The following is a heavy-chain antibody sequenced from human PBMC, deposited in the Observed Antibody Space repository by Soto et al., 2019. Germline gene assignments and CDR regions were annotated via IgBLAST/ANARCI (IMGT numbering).Heavy chain of an antibody. Sequence: SETLSLTCTVSGGSISSSSYYWGWIRQPPGKGLEWIGSIYYSGSTYYNPSLKSRVTISVDTSKNQFSLKLSSVTAADTAVYYCVPTYYDFWSGYPGGWFDPWGQGTLVTVSS. CDR3: VPTYYDFWSGYPGGWFDP. CDR2: IYYSGST. CDR1: GGSISSSSYY. J-gene: IGHJ5*02. V-gene: IGHV4-39*01. D-gene: IGHD3-3*01.